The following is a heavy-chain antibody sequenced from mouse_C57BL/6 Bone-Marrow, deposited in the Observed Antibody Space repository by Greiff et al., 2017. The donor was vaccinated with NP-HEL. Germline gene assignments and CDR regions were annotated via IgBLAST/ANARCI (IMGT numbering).Heavy chain of an antibody. CDR1: GFTFSDYY. J-gene: IGHJ1*03. CDR3: ARYYYGSSYLDWYFDV. CDR2: INYDGSST. D-gene: IGHD1-1*01. V-gene: IGHV5-16*01. Sequence: EVQLVESEGGLVQPGSSMKLSCTASGFTFSDYYMAWVRQVPEKGLEWVANINYDGSSTYYLDSLKSRFIISRDNAKNILYLQMSSLKSEDTATYYCARYYYGSSYLDWYFDVWGTGTTVTVAS.